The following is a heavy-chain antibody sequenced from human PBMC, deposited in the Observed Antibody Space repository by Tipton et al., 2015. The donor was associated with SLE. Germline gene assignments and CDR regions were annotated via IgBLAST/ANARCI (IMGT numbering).Heavy chain of an antibody. D-gene: IGHD3-10*01. V-gene: IGHV1-18*01. CDR3: ARDSRWFRELSTDAFDI. Sequence: QLVQSGAEVKKPGASVKVSCKASGYTFTSYGISWVRQAPGQGLEWMGWISAYNGNTNYAQKLQGRVTMTTDTSTSTAYMELRSLGSDDTAVYYCARDSRWFRELSTDAFDIWGQGTMVTVSS. CDR2: ISAYNGNT. J-gene: IGHJ3*02. CDR1: GYTFTSYG.